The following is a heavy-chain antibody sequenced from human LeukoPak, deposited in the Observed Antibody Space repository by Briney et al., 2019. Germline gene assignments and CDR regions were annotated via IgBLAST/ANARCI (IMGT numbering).Heavy chain of an antibody. Sequence: ASVKVSCKASGYTFTGYYMHWVRQAPGQGLEWMGWINPNSGGTNYAQKFQGRVTMTRDTSISTAYMELSRLRSDDTAVYYCARDDYFGDSVVVPAATPDYWGQGTLVTVSS. J-gene: IGHJ4*02. V-gene: IGHV1-2*02. CDR2: INPNSGGT. CDR1: GYTFTGYY. D-gene: IGHD2-2*01. CDR3: ARDDYFGDSVVVPAATPDY.